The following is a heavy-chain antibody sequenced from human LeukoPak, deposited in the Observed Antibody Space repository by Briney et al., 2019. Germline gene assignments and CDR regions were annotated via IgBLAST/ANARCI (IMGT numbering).Heavy chain of an antibody. D-gene: IGHD4-17*01. V-gene: IGHV4-59*08. Sequence: SETLSLTCTVSGGSINNYYWSWIRQPPGKGLEWIGYNNGNTNYNPSLKSRVSISVDTSKNQFSLRMNSVTAADTAVYYCARHPSWPDYGGTFDYWGQGALVIVSS. CDR2: NNGNT. CDR3: ARHPSWPDYGGTFDY. J-gene: IGHJ4*02. CDR1: GGSINNYY.